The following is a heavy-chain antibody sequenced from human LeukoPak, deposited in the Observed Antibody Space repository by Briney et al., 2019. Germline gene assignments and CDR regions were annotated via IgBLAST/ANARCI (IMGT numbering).Heavy chain of an antibody. J-gene: IGHJ4*02. CDR3: AKLVLFDWLYFDY. D-gene: IGHD3-9*01. V-gene: IGHV3-23*01. CDR2: ISGSGGST. CDR1: GFTFSSYG. Sequence: PGGSLRLSCAASGFTFSSYGMSWVRQAPGKGLEWVSAISGSGGSTYYVDSVKGRFTISRDNSKNTLYLQMNSLRAEDTAVYYCAKLVLFDWLYFDYWGQGTLVTVSS.